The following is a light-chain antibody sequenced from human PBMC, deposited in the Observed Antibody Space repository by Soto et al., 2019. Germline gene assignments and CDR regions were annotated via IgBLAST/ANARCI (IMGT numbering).Light chain of an antibody. CDR1: QRVSSSY. Sequence: EIVLTQSPGTLSLSPGERATLSCRASQRVSSSYLAWYQQKPGQAPRLLIYGASSRATGIQDRFSGSGSGTDFCITISRLEPEDFAVYYCQQYGSSHPLSFGGGTKVDIK. CDR2: GAS. CDR3: QQYGSSHPLS. J-gene: IGKJ4*01. V-gene: IGKV3-20*01.